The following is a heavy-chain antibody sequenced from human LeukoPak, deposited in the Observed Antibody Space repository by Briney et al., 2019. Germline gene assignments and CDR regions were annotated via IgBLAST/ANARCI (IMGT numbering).Heavy chain of an antibody. V-gene: IGHV1-24*01. CDR1: GYTLTELS. D-gene: IGHD6-19*01. J-gene: IGHJ1*01. Sequence: ASVKVSCKFSGYTLTELSMHWVRQAPGKGLDWMGGFDPEDGETIYAQKFQGRVTMTEDTSTDTAYMELSRLRSDDTAVYYCARVSGTGYSSGWYPYWGQGTLVTVSS. CDR3: ARVSGTGYSSGWYPY. CDR2: FDPEDGET.